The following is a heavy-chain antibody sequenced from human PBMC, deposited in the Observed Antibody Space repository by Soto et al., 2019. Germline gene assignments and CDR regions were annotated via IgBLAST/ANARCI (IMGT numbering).Heavy chain of an antibody. CDR2: IGASGDIP. CDR3: AKDDFTDRGDDYFDY. CDR1: GFFFANFA. D-gene: IGHD2-21*02. V-gene: IGHV3-23*01. J-gene: IGHJ4*02. Sequence: GSLRPSCASAGFFFANFAMIWVRQAPGKGLEWVAGIGASGDIPWYADSVKGRLSISRDNSKNTLYLQLNSLRFEDTAVYYCAKDDFTDRGDDYFDYWGPGTLVTVSS.